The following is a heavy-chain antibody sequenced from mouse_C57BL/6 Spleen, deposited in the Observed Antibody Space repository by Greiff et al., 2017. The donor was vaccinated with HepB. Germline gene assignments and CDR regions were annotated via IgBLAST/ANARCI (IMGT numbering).Heavy chain of an antibody. Sequence: QVQLKQSGAELVKPGASVKLSCKASGYTFTEYTIHWVKQRSGQGLEWIGWFYPGSGSIKYNEKFKDKATLTADKSSSTAYMELSRLTSEDSAVYFCARHEKGYNDYGGYYFDYWGQGTTLTVSS. CDR1: GYTFTEYT. V-gene: IGHV1-62-2*01. CDR2: FYPGSGSI. CDR3: ARHEKGYNDYGGYYFDY. J-gene: IGHJ2*01. D-gene: IGHD2-4*01.